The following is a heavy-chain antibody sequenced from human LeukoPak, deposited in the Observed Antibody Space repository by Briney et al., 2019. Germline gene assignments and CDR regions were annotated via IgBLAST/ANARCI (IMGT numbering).Heavy chain of an antibody. CDR2: INPDGSTT. CDR3: AELGITMIGGV. CDR1: GFTFSNYW. V-gene: IGHV3-74*01. D-gene: IGHD3-10*02. Sequence: GGSLRLSCAASGFTFSNYWMHWVRQDPGKGLVWVSFINPDGSTTNYADSVKGRFTISRDNAKNSLYLQMNSLRAEDTAVYYCAELGITMIGGVWGKGTTVTISS. J-gene: IGHJ6*04.